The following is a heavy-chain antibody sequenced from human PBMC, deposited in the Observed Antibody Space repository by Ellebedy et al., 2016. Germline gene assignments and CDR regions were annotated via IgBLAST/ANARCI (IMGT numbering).Heavy chain of an antibody. V-gene: IGHV4-4*02. Sequence: SETLSLXXAVSGGSISSSNWWSWVRQPPGKGLEWIGEIYHSGSTNYEPSLKSRVTISVDKSKNQFSLKLSSVTAADTAVYYCHGHTTFVPLPDVPDYWGQGTLVTVSS. J-gene: IGHJ4*02. D-gene: IGHD2/OR15-2a*01. CDR3: HGHTTFVPLPDVPDY. CDR1: GGSISSSNW. CDR2: IYHSGST.